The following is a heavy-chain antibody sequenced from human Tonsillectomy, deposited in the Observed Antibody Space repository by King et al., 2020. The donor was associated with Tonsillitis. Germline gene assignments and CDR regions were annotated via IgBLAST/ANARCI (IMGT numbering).Heavy chain of an antibody. V-gene: IGHV4-61*02. CDR1: GGSISRGSYY. CDR2: IYTSGST. D-gene: IGHD3-3*01. J-gene: IGHJ4*02. Sequence: QLQESGPGLVKPSQTLSLTCTVSGGSISRGSYYWSWIRQPAGKGLEWSGRIYTSGSTHSNPSLKSRVTMSVDTSKNQFALKLSSVTAADTAVYYCARDQSIFGVANTLFDYWGQGTLVTVSS. CDR3: ARDQSIFGVANTLFDY.